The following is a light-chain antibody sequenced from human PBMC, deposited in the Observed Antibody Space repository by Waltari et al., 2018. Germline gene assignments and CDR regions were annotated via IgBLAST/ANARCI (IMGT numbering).Light chain of an antibody. CDR3: SSTAGGYTWV. Sequence: QSALTQPRSVSGSPGQSVAISCTGTRSDVGAYNYVSWYQHHPGKAPKLIIFDVIKRPSGVPDRFSGSKSGNTASLTISGLQAEDEADYHCSSTAGGYTWVFGGGTKLTVL. V-gene: IGLV2-11*01. J-gene: IGLJ3*02. CDR2: DVI. CDR1: RSDVGAYNY.